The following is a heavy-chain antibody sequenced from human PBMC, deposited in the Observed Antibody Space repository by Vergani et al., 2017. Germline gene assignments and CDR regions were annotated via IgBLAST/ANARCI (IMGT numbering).Heavy chain of an antibody. Sequence: QVQLQQWGAGLLKPSETLSLTCAVYGGSFSGYYWSWIRQPPGKGLEWIGEINHSGSTNYNPSLKSRVTISVDTSKNQFSLKLSSVTAADTAVYYCARGHSTYYYDSSGYYGGYFDYWGQGTLVTVSS. CDR1: GGSFSGYY. J-gene: IGHJ4*02. V-gene: IGHV4-34*01. CDR3: ARGHSTYYYDSSGYYGGYFDY. CDR2: INHSGST. D-gene: IGHD3-22*01.